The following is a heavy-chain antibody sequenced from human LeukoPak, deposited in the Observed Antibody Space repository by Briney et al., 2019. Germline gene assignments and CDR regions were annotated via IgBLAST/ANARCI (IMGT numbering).Heavy chain of an antibody. V-gene: IGHV1-8*01. J-gene: IGHJ6*03. CDR1: GYTFTSYD. D-gene: IGHD3-10*01. CDR2: MNPNSGNT. CDR3: ARAVRGDSYYYYYYIDV. Sequence: ASVKVSCKASGYTFTSYDINWVRQATGQGLEWMGWMNPNSGNTGYAQKFQGRVTMTRNTSISTAYMELSSLRSEDTAVYYCARAVRGDSYYYYYYIDVWGKGTTVTVSS.